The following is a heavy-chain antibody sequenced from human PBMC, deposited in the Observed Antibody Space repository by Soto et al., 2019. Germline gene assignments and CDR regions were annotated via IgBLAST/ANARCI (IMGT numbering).Heavy chain of an antibody. Sequence: GGSLRLSCAASGFTVKNYQMNWVRQAPGKGLEWVSVIYSGGVTYYPDSVKGRFTIIRDTSRNSVYLQMNSLRADDTAIYYCARDSSTTGYYGMDVWGQGTTVTVSS. J-gene: IGHJ6*02. V-gene: IGHV3-53*01. CDR2: IYSGGVT. CDR1: GFTVKNYQ. CDR3: ARDSSTTGYYGMDV.